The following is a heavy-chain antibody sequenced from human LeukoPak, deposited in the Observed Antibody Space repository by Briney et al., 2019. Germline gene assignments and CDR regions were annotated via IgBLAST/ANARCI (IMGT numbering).Heavy chain of an antibody. Sequence: GESLKISCKGSGYSFTSYWIGWVRQAPGQGLEWMGWISAYNGNTNYAQKLQGRVTMTTDTSTSTAYMELRSLRSDDTAVYYCARDMSSSCREYWGQGTLVTVSS. D-gene: IGHD6-13*01. CDR1: GYSFTSYW. J-gene: IGHJ4*02. CDR3: ARDMSSSCREY. V-gene: IGHV1-18*04. CDR2: ISAYNGNT.